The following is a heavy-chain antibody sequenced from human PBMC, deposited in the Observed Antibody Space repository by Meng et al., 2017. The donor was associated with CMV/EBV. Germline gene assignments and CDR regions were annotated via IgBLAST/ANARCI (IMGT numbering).Heavy chain of an antibody. Sequence: ASVTVSCKASGYTFTSYDINWVRQATGQGLEWMGWMNPNSGNTGYAQKFQGRVTITRNTSISTAYMELSSLRSEDTAVYYCARNPQKGYDFWSGYSQTWNDAFDIWGQGTMVTVSS. CDR1: GYTFTSYD. J-gene: IGHJ3*02. V-gene: IGHV1-8*03. D-gene: IGHD3-3*01. CDR2: MNPNSGNT. CDR3: ARNPQKGYDFWSGYSQTWNDAFDI.